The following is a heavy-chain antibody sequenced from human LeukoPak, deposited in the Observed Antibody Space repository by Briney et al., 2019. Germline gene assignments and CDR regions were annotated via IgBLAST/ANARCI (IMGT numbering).Heavy chain of an antibody. D-gene: IGHD6-13*01. CDR3: ARGVYIAAAQYGY. CDR1: GGSISSHY. CDR2: IYYSGTT. Sequence: SETLSLTCTVSGGSISSHYWSWIRQPPGKGLEWIGYIYYSGTTNYNPSLKSRVTISVDTSKNQFSLKLSSVTAADTAVYYCARGVYIAAAQYGYWGQGTLVTVAS. V-gene: IGHV4-59*11. J-gene: IGHJ4*02.